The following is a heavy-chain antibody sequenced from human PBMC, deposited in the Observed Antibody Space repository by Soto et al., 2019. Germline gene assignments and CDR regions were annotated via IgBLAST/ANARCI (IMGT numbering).Heavy chain of an antibody. D-gene: IGHD6-6*01. CDR1: GFTFSSYW. Sequence: GGSLRLSCAASGFTFSSYWMHWVRQAPGKGLVWVSRINSDGSSTSYADSVKGRFTISRDNAKNTLYLQMNSLRAEDTAVYYCERRRRGSSSPGFDYWGQGTLVTVSS. V-gene: IGHV3-74*01. J-gene: IGHJ4*02. CDR2: INSDGSST. CDR3: ERRRRGSSSPGFDY.